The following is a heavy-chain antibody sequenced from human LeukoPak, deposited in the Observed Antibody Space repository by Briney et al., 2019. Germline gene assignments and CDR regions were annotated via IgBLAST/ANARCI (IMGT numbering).Heavy chain of an antibody. CDR2: IYHSGST. Sequence: SETLSLTCTVSGYSINSGYYWGWIRQPPGKGLEWIGSIYHSGSTYYNPSLKSRVTISVDTSKNQFSLKLSSVTAADTAVYYCARIVYSSSIDYWGQGNLVTVSS. D-gene: IGHD6-6*01. CDR3: ARIVYSSSIDY. V-gene: IGHV4-38-2*02. CDR1: GYSINSGYY. J-gene: IGHJ4*02.